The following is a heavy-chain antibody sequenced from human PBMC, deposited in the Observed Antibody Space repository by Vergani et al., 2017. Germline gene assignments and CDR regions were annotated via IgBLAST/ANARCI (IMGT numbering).Heavy chain of an antibody. V-gene: IGHV3-48*03. CDR3: AKENSSSWYYYYGMDV. Sequence: EVQLVESGGGLVQPGGSLRLSCAASGFTFSSYEMNWVRQAPGKGLEWVSYISSSGSTIYYADSVKGRFTISRDNAKNSLYLQMNSLRAEDTALYYCAKENSSSWYYYYGMDVWGQGTTVTVSS. D-gene: IGHD6-6*01. CDR1: GFTFSSYE. J-gene: IGHJ6*02. CDR2: ISSSGSTI.